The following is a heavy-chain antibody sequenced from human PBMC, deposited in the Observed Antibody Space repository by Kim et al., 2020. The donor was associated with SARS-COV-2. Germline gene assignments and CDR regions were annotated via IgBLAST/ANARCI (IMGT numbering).Heavy chain of an antibody. V-gene: IGHV4-34*01. CDR1: GGSFSGYY. Sequence: SETLSLTCAVYGGSFSGYYWSWIRQPPGKGLEWIGEINHSGSTNYNPSLKSRVTISVDTSKNQFSLKLSSVTAADTAVYYCARARGWELLYYFDYWGQGT. CDR3: ARARGWELLYYFDY. D-gene: IGHD1-26*01. CDR2: INHSGST. J-gene: IGHJ4*02.